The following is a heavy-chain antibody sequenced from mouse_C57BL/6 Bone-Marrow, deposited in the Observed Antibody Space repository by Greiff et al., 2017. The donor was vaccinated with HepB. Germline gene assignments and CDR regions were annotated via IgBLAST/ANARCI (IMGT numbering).Heavy chain of an antibody. J-gene: IGHJ4*01. V-gene: IGHV1-61*01. CDR2: IYPSDSET. Sequence: QVQLQQPGAELVRPGSSVKLSCKASGYTFTSYWMDWVKQRPGQGLEWIGNIYPSDSETHYNQKFKDKATLTVDKSSSTAYMQLSSLPSEDSAVYYCARSAARSGGYAMDYWGQGTSVTVSS. CDR3: ARSAARSGGYAMDY. D-gene: IGHD1-1*02. CDR1: GYTFTSYW.